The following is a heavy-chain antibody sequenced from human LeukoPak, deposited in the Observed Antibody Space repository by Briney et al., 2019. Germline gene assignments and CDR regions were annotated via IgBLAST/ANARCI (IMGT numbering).Heavy chain of an antibody. CDR3: ARDPHQIVGATTFFDY. CDR1: GDTFTGYY. J-gene: IGHJ4*02. D-gene: IGHD1-26*01. CDR2: INTNTGNP. Sequence: WASVSVSCKASGDTFTGYYMHWVRQARGQGREWMGWINTNTGNPTYDQGFTGRFVFSLDTSVSTAYLQISSLKAEDTAVYYCARDPHQIVGATTFFDYWGQGTLVTVSS. V-gene: IGHV7-4-1*02.